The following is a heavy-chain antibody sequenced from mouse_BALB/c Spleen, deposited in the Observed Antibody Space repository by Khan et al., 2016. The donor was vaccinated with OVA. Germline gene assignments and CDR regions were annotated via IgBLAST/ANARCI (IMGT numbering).Heavy chain of an antibody. CDR3: TRSGDANPFAF. V-gene: IGHV1S81*02. CDR2: INPSNDVT. J-gene: IGHJ3*01. Sequence: QVQLQQSGAELVKPGASVKLSCKASGYTFSSYYMYWVKQRPGQGLEWIGGINPSNDVTNFNEKFKTKATLTVDKSSRTAYMQLSSLTSEDSAVYYCTRSGDANPFAFWGQGTLVTVSA. CDR1: GYTFSSYY. D-gene: IGHD3-2*02.